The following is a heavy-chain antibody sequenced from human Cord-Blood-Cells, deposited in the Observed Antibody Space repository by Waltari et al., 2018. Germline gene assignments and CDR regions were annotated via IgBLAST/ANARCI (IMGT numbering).Heavy chain of an antibody. V-gene: IGHV4-34*01. CDR2: INHSGST. J-gene: IGHJ4*02. CDR3: ARGLYYYGSGSYNY. CDR1: GGSFSGYY. Sequence: QGQLQQWGAGLLKPSETLSLTCSGYGGSFSGYYWSWIRQPPGKGLEWIGEINHSGSTNYNPSLKSRVTISVDTSKNQFSLKLSSVTAADTAVYYCARGLYYYGSGSYNYWGQGTLVTVSS. D-gene: IGHD3-10*01.